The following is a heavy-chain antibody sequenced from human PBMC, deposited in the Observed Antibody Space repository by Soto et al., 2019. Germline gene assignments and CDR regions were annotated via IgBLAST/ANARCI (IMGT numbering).Heavy chain of an antibody. CDR1: GASIRSSD. CDR2: IYHSGST. J-gene: IGHJ4*02. V-gene: IGHV4-59*13. CDR3: AAPLRY. Sequence: SETLSLTCNVSGASIRSSDWSWIRQCPGKALEWIGSIYHSGSTNYNPSLKSRVTLSVDTSKKQFSLNLTSVTAADTAVYYCAAPLRYWGQGTLLTVSS.